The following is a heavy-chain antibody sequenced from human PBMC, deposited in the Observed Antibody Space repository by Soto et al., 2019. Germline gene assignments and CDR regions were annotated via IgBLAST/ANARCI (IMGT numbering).Heavy chain of an antibody. Sequence: GGSLRLSCAASGFTLSGYSMHWVRQAPGKGLEWVSYISSSSSTIYYADSVRGRFSISRDNAKNSLYLQINSLRAEDTAVYYCARMYYYGSGGYMDVWGKGTTVTVSS. CDR2: ISSSSSTI. J-gene: IGHJ6*03. D-gene: IGHD3-10*01. CDR3: ARMYYYGSGGYMDV. CDR1: GFTLSGYS. V-gene: IGHV3-48*01.